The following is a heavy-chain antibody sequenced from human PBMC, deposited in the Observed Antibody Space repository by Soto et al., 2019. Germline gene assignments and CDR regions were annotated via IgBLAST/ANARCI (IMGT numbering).Heavy chain of an antibody. CDR1: GFTFSSYS. CDR2: LSYDVNNK. V-gene: IGHV3-30-3*01. J-gene: IGHJ4*02. CDR3: ARERVTGYYNVIGY. D-gene: IGHD3-9*01. Sequence: GGSLSLSCAASGFTFSSYSMHWVRQAPGKGLEWVAVLSYDVNNKFYADSVKGRFTISRDNSKNTLYLQMNSLRAEDTAVYFCARERVTGYYNVIGYWGQGTLVTVSS.